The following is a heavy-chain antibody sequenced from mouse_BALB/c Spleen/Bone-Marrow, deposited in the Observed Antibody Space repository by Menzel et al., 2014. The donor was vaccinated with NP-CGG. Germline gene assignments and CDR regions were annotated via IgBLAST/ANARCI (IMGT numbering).Heavy chain of an antibody. Sequence: QVQLQQSGPGLVQPSQSLSITCTVSGFSLXSYGVHWVRQSPGKGLEWLGVIWSGGSTDYNAAFISRLTISKDNSKSQVFFKMTSLQANDTAIYYCARNHRGYYFDYWGQGTTLTVSS. CDR3: ARNHRGYYFDY. D-gene: IGHD3-1*01. J-gene: IGHJ2*01. V-gene: IGHV2-2*02. CDR1: GFSLXSYG. CDR2: IWSGGST.